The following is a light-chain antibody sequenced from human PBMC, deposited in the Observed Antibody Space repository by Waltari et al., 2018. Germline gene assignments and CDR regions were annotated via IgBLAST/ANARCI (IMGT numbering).Light chain of an antibody. Sequence: EIVLTPSPGTLSLYPAETATLLGRASQRVSSSYLAWYQQKPGQALRLLIYGASSRATGIPDRFSGSGSGTDFTLTISRLEPEDFAVYYCQQYGSSPLLTFGGGTKVEIK. V-gene: IGKV3-20*01. CDR1: QRVSSSY. CDR3: QQYGSSPLLT. J-gene: IGKJ4*01. CDR2: GAS.